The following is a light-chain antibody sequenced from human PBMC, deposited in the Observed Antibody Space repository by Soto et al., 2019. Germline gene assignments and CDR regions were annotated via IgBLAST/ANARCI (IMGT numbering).Light chain of an antibody. CDR3: AAWDDSLNGYV. V-gene: IGLV1-44*01. J-gene: IGLJ1*01. Sequence: SVLTQPPSASGTPGQRFTISCSGSSSNIGSNTVNWYQQLPGTAPKLLIYSNNQRPSGVPDRFSGSKSGTSASLAISGLQSEDEADYYCAAWDDSLNGYVFGTGTKVTV. CDR1: SSNIGSNT. CDR2: SNN.